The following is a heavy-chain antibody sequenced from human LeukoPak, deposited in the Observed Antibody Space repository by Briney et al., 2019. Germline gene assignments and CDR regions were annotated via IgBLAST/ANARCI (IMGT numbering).Heavy chain of an antibody. CDR3: ATQSGYDSSGSLYFQH. CDR2: IYSGGST. CDR1: GFTFSSNY. D-gene: IGHD3-22*01. Sequence: GGSLRLSCAASGFTFSSNYMSWVRQAPGKGLEWVSVIYSGGSTYYSDSVKGRFTISRDNSKNTLYLQMNSLRAEDTAVYYCATQSGYDSSGSLYFQHWGQGTLVTVSS. V-gene: IGHV3-53*01. J-gene: IGHJ1*01.